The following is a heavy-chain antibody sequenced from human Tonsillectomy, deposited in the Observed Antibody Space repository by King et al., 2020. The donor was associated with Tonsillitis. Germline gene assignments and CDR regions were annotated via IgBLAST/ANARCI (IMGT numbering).Heavy chain of an antibody. V-gene: IGHV5-51*01. J-gene: IGHJ5*01. CDR2: IFPADSDI. D-gene: IGHD3-9*01. CDR3: ARHASHDLLTGYYNSFDS. Sequence: QLVQSGAEVKKPGESLKISCKGSGYSFSNYRIGWVRQMPGKGLEWMGLIFPADSDIRYSPSFQGQVTISADESINTAYLQWSSLKASDTAIYYCARHASHDLLTGYYNSFDSWGQGTVVIVSS. CDR1: GYSFSNYR.